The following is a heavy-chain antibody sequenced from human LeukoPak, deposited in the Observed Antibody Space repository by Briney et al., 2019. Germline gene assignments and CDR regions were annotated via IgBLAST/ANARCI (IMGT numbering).Heavy chain of an antibody. CDR3: AKLTSASGAYGVDV. V-gene: IGHV3-23*01. J-gene: IGHJ6*02. CDR1: VFTFSSYA. CDR2: ISGSGCSK. Sequence: GGSLRLSCAASVFTFSSYAMNCVRQSPGKGLEWVSTISGSGCSKHYADSVEGRFTISRDNSKNTVYLQMNSLRAEDTAIYYCAKLTSASGAYGVDVWGQGTTVTVSS. D-gene: IGHD3-10*01.